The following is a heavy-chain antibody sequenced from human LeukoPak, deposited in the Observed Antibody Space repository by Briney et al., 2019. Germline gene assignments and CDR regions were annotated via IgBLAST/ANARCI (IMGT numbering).Heavy chain of an antibody. D-gene: IGHD2-2*01. CDR3: AKALHIVVVPVVDTFDP. CDR2: ISSSGGST. Sequence: GGSLRLSCAASGFTFSTYAMSWVRQAPGEGLEWVSGISSSGGSTNYADSVKGRFTISRDNSKNTLYLQMNSLRAEDTAVYYCAKALHIVVVPVVDTFDPWGQGTLVTVSS. V-gene: IGHV3-23*01. CDR1: GFTFSTYA. J-gene: IGHJ5*02.